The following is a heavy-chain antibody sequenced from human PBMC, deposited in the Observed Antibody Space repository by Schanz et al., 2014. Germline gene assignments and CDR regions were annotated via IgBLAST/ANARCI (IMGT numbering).Heavy chain of an antibody. J-gene: IGHJ4*02. D-gene: IGHD1-26*01. Sequence: EEQLVESGGGLVQPGGSLRLSCAASGFSFSSYAMGWVRQAPGRGLEWVSIIFTDGRTYYADSVKGRFTISRDNSKNTLFLQMNSLRAEDTAVYYCARDHTTESYYSAGPPIDYWGQGTLLTVSS. V-gene: IGHV3-66*01. CDR1: GFSFSSYA. CDR2: IFTDGRT. CDR3: ARDHTTESYYSAGPPIDY.